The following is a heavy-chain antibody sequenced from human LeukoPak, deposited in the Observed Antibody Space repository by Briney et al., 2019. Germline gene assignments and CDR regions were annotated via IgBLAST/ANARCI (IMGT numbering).Heavy chain of an antibody. D-gene: IGHD6-13*01. CDR3: ARGIAAAGMRLH. CDR1: GGSINSYY. CDR2: IYYSGST. V-gene: IGHV4-39*07. Sequence: PSETLSLTCTVSGGSINSYYWGWIRQPPGKGLEWIGSIYYSGSTYYNPSLKSRVTISVDTSKNQFSLKLSSVTAADTAVYYCARGIAAAGMRLHWGQGTLVTVSS. J-gene: IGHJ4*02.